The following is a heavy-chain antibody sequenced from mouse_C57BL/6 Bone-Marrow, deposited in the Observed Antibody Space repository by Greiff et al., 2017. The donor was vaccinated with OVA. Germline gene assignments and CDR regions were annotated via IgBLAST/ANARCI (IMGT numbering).Heavy chain of an antibody. D-gene: IGHD2-2*01. J-gene: IGHJ3*01. CDR3: ARAGGYGGWEY. V-gene: IGHV1-64*01. CDR1: GYTFTSYW. CDR2: IHPNSGST. Sequence: QVQLKQPGAELVKPGASVKLSCKASGYTFTSYWMHWVKQRPVQGLAWIGIIHPNSGSTNYNEKFKSKATLTVDKSSSTAYMQLSSLTSEDSAVYDCARAGGYGGWEYWGQGTLVTGSA.